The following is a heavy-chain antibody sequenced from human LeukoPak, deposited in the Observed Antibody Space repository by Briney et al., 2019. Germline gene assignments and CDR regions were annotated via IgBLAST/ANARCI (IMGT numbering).Heavy chain of an antibody. D-gene: IGHD3-22*01. J-gene: IGHJ4*02. V-gene: IGHV3-21*01. CDR1: GFIFSSYS. CDR3: ARDMSEYYNSSGYRVY. CDR2: ISGSSSYI. Sequence: GGSLRLSCAASGFIFSSYSMNWVRQAPGKGLEWVSSISGSSSYIYYADSVKGRFTISRDNAKKSLYLQMNSLRAEDTAVYYCARDMSEYYNSSGYRVYWGQGTLVTVSS.